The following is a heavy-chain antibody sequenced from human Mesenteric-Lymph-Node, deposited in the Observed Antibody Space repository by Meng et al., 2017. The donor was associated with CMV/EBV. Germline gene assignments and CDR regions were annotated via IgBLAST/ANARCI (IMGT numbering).Heavy chain of an antibody. CDR1: GFTVSSNY. Sequence: ASGFTVSSNYMSWVRQAPGKGLGLVSIIYSSGSTYDADSVKGRFTITRDNSKNTLYLQMNSLRAEDTAVYYCARDQEGGYNTAPFDYWGQGTLVTVSS. V-gene: IGHV3-66*01. J-gene: IGHJ4*02. D-gene: IGHD5-24*01. CDR3: ARDQEGGYNTAPFDY. CDR2: IYSSGST.